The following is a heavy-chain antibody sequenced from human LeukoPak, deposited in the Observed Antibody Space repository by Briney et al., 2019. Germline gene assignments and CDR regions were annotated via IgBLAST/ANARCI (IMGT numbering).Heavy chain of an antibody. Sequence: SETLSLTCTVSGGSISSYYWSWIRQPPGKGLEWIGYIYYSGSTNYNPSLKSRVTISVDTSKNQFSLKLSSVTAADTAVYYCARRDSSGWSYFDYRGPGNPGHRLL. CDR2: IYYSGST. V-gene: IGHV4-59*08. CDR1: GGSISSYY. CDR3: ARRDSSGWSYFDY. D-gene: IGHD6-19*01. J-gene: IGHJ4*02.